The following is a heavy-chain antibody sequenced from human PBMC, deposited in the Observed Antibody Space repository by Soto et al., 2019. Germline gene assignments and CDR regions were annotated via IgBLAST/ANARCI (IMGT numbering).Heavy chain of an antibody. D-gene: IGHD2-8*01. Sequence: GASVKVSCKASGYTFTSYGISWVRQAPGQGLEWMGWISAYNGNTNYAQKLQGRVTMTIDTSTSTAYMELRSLRSDDTAVYYCARVGPLGERYCTNGVCYSTGSFDPWGQGTLVTVSS. CDR2: ISAYNGNT. CDR1: GYTFTSYG. V-gene: IGHV1-18*04. J-gene: IGHJ5*02. CDR3: ARVGPLGERYCTNGVCYSTGSFDP.